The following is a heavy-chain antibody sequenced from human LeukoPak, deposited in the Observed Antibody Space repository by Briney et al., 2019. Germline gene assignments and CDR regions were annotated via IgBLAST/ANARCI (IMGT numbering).Heavy chain of an antibody. Sequence: SETLSLTCTVSNGSINTGDYFWTWVRQSPGKALEWIGHMYYTGGTYYNPFLKSRLTMSLDTSKNEFSLNLASVTAADSALYYCARMDIARYMDVWGKGTTVTVSS. D-gene: IGHD5-12*01. CDR2: MYYTGGT. V-gene: IGHV4-30-4*08. CDR3: ARMDIARYMDV. J-gene: IGHJ6*03. CDR1: NGSINTGDYF.